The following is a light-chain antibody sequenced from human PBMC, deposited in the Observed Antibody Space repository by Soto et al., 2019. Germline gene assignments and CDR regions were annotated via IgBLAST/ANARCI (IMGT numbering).Light chain of an antibody. CDR3: QHSDNWPL. Sequence: EIVLTQSAAALSVSPGERVTLSCRASQSVSNNLAWYQQKPGQAPRLLIYGASTRATAIPARFSGSGSGTEFTLTISSLQSEDFAVYYCQHSDNWPLFGQGTRLEI. J-gene: IGKJ5*01. V-gene: IGKV3-15*01. CDR1: QSVSNN. CDR2: GAS.